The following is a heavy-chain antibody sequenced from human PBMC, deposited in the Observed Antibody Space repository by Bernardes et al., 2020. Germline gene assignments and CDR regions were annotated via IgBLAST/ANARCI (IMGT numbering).Heavy chain of an antibody. J-gene: IGHJ2*01. CDR3: ARVDYGDGGWYFDL. CDR2: IGTAGAT. D-gene: IGHD4-17*01. Sequence: GGSLRLSFAASGFTFSIYFMHWVRQATGQFLEWVSAIGTAGATYYPGSVKGRFTISRENAKNSLYLQMNSLRAGDTAVYYCARVDYGDGGWYFDLWGRGTLVTVSS. CDR1: GFTFSIYF. V-gene: IGHV3-13*01.